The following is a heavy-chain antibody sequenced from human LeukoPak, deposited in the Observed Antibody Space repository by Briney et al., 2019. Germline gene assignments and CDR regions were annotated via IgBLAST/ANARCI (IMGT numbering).Heavy chain of an antibody. CDR2: ISYDGSNK. D-gene: IGHD6-19*01. J-gene: IGHJ4*02. CDR1: GFTFSSYA. V-gene: IGHV3-30-3*01. Sequence: GGSLRLSCAASGFTFSSYAMHWVRQAPGKGLEWVAVISYDGSNKYYADSVKGRFTISRDNSKNTLYLQMNSLRAEDTAVYYCARETSGWYFLDYWGQGTLVTVSS. CDR3: ARETSGWYFLDY.